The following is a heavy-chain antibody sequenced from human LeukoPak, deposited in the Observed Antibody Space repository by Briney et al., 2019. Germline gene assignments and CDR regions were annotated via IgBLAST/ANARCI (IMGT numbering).Heavy chain of an antibody. CDR2: IYYSGST. CDR3: ARGKQWLGLGANWFDP. J-gene: IGHJ5*02. D-gene: IGHD6-19*01. Sequence: PSETLSLTCTVSGGSISSYYWSWIRQPPGKGLEWIGYIYYSGSTNYNPSLKSRVTISVDTSKNQFSLKLSSVTAADTAVYYCARGKQWLGLGANWFDPWGQGTLDTVSS. CDR1: GGSISSYY. V-gene: IGHV4-59*08.